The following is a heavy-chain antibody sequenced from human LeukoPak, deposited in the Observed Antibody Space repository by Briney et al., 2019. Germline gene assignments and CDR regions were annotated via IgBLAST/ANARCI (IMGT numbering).Heavy chain of an antibody. V-gene: IGHV5-10-1*01. CDR2: IDPSDSYT. D-gene: IGHD4-17*01. J-gene: IGHJ4*02. CDR1: GYSFTNYW. CDR3: AKHYGDSVGFFDY. Sequence: GESLKISCKGSGYSFTNYWISWVRQMSGKGLEWMGTIDPSDSYTNYRPSFQGHVTISADKSISTAYLQWSSQKASDTAMYYCAKHYGDSVGFFDYWGQGTLVTVSS.